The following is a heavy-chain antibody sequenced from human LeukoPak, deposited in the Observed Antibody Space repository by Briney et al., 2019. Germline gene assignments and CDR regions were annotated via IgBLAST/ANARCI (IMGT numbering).Heavy chain of an antibody. CDR2: ISSSSSYI. J-gene: IGHJ6*03. V-gene: IGHV3-21*01. CDR3: ARTSNYDFWSGYFGDYYYYMDV. CDR1: GFTFSSYS. Sequence: GGSLRLSCAASGFTFSSYSMNWVRQAPGKGLEWVSSISSSSSYIYYADSVKGRFTISRDNAKNSLYLQMNSLRAEDTAVYYCARTSNYDFWSGYFGDYYYYMDVWGKGTTVTVSS. D-gene: IGHD3-3*01.